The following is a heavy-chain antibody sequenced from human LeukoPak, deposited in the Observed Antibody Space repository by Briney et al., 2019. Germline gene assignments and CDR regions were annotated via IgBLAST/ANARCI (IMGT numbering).Heavy chain of an antibody. CDR2: IRYDGSNK. D-gene: IGHD4-17*01. CDR3: AKTSPQIAVTSNLDQPYFDY. V-gene: IGHV3-30*02. CDR1: GFTFSSYG. J-gene: IGHJ4*02. Sequence: GGSLRLSCAASGFTFSSYGMHWVRQAPGKGLEWVAFIRYDGSNKYYADSVKGRFTVSRDNSKNTLYLQMNSLRAEETAVYYCAKTSPQIAVTSNLDQPYFDYWGQGTLVIVSS.